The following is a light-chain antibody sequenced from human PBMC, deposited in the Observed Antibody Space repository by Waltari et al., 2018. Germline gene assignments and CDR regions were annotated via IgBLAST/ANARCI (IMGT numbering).Light chain of an antibody. CDR2: GAS. Sequence: NVLTQSPGTLSLSPGEGATLSCRASLRISDNSLAWFQQKPGQAPRLLIYGASSRATGVPDRFSGSGSGTDFTLTISRLEPEDFVVYYCHQYGSSWRTFGGGTKVEIK. CDR3: HQYGSSWRT. V-gene: IGKV3-20*01. CDR1: LRISDNS. J-gene: IGKJ4*01.